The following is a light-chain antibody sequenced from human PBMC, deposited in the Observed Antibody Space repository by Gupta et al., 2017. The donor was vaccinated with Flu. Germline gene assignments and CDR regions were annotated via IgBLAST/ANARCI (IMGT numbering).Light chain of an antibody. CDR2: GNS. J-gene: IGLJ3*02. V-gene: IGLV1-40*01. CDR3: QSYDSSREV. Sequence: QSVLTQPPSVSGAPGQRVTISCTGSSSNIGAGYAVHWYQQLPGTAPKLLIYGNSNRPSGVPDRFSGSKSGTSASLAITGLQAEDEADYYCQSYDSSREVFGGGTKLTVL. CDR1: SSNIGAGYA.